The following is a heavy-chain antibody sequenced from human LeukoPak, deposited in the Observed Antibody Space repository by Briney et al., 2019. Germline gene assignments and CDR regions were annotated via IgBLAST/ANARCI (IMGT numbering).Heavy chain of an antibody. Sequence: ASVKVSCKASGGTFSSYAISWVRQAPGHGLEWMGGIIPIFGTANYAQKFQGRVTITADESTSTAYMELSSLRSEDTAVYYCARDFEELPWYFDYWGQGTLVTVSS. V-gene: IGHV1-69*13. CDR1: GGTFSSYA. CDR3: ARDFEELPWYFDY. J-gene: IGHJ4*02. CDR2: IIPIFGTA. D-gene: IGHD3-9*01.